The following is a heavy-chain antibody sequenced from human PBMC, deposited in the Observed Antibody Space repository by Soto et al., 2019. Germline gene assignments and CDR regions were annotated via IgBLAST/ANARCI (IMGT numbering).Heavy chain of an antibody. CDR1: GFSFSSYA. CDR2: IRARGGSS. D-gene: IGHD4-4*01. V-gene: IGHV3-23*01. J-gene: IGHJ4*02. CDR3: AKGSIEYSASVDN. Sequence: DVQLLESGGGLVQPGGSLRRSCAASGFSFSSYAMVWVRQATGKGLEWVSVIRARGGSSYFADSVKDRFTISRDNSKNVLSLEMHSLRAEDTAIYFCAKGSIEYSASVDNWGQGTLVIVSS.